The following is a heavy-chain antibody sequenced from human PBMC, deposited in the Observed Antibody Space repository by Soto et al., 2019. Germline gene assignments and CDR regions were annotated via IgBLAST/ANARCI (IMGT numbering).Heavy chain of an antibody. CDR1: GGTFSSYA. V-gene: IGHV1-69*13. CDR2: IIPIFGTA. CDR3: ARGAKWHLLKWLFHWFDL. D-gene: IGHD3-3*01. J-gene: IGHJ5*02. Sequence: SVKVSCKASGGTFSSYAVSWVRQAPGQGLEWMGGIIPIFGTANYAQKFQGRVTMTADESTSTAYMELSSLRSEDTAVYYCARGAKWHLLKWLFHWFDLWSQGTLVTVS.